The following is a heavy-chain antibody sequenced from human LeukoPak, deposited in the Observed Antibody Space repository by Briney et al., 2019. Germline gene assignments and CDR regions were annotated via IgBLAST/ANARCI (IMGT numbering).Heavy chain of an antibody. CDR3: ARDREKDNYFDY. CDR1: GFTFSSYS. Sequence: GGSLRLSCAASGFTFSSYSMNWVGQAPGKGVEGVSYISSISCTRYYADSVKGRFTISRDNAKNSLYLQMNSLRDEDTAVYYCARDREKDNYFDYWGQGTLVTVSS. J-gene: IGHJ4*02. D-gene: IGHD2-15*01. CDR2: ISSISCTR. V-gene: IGHV3-48*02.